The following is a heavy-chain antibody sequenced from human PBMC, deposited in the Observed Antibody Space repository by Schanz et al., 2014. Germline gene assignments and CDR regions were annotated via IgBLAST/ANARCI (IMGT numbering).Heavy chain of an antibody. V-gene: IGHV3-23*04. CDR2: ISGSGAST. J-gene: IGHJ6*02. Sequence: EVQLVESGGGLVQPGGSLRLSCAASGVTFSSYAMSWVRQASGKGLEWVSAISGSGASTYYADSVKGRFTISRDDSKNTTYLQMNSLKTEDTAVYYCTTQQLGSHYLYGMDVWGQGTTVTVS. CDR3: TTQQLGSHYLYGMDV. D-gene: IGHD6-13*01. CDR1: GVTFSSYA.